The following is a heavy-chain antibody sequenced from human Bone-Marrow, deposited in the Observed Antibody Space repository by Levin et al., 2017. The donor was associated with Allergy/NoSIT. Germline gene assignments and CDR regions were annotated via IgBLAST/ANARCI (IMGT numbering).Heavy chain of an antibody. V-gene: IGHV3-30*03. D-gene: IGHD6-19*01. CDR2: ISDDGINK. J-gene: IGHJ6*02. CDR1: GFSFSTYG. Sequence: GESLKISCVASGFSFSTYGMSWVRRAPGKGLEWVAVISDDGINKYYADSVKGRFSISRDNSKNTVYLQIDSLRTEDTAVYYCARVRREDSSGWYDFDAMNVWGQGTTVTVSS. CDR3: ARVRREDSSGWYDFDAMNV.